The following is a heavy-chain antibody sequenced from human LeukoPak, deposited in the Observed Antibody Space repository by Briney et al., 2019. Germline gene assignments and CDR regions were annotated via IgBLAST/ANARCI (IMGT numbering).Heavy chain of an antibody. CDR2: INPNSGGT. Sequence: ASVKVSCKASGYAFTGYYMHWVRQAPGQGLEWMGWINPNSGGTNYAQKFQGRVTMTRDTSISTAYMELSRLRSDDTAVYYCARDPRITIFGVVSSDAFDIWGQGTMVTVSS. D-gene: IGHD3-3*01. V-gene: IGHV1-2*02. CDR1: GYAFTGYY. CDR3: ARDPRITIFGVVSSDAFDI. J-gene: IGHJ3*02.